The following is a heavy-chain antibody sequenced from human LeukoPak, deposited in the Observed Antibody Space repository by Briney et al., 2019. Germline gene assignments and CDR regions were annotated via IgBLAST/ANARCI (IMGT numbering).Heavy chain of an antibody. D-gene: IGHD1-26*01. CDR1: GFTFRNFW. CDR2: IKQGGSEN. CDR3: ARDVSGSYCTDY. V-gene: IGHV3-7*03. Sequence: PGGSLRLSCTASGFTFRNFWMSWVRQAPGKGLEWVANIKQGGSENYYVDSVKGRFTISRDNSKNTLYLQMNSLRGEDTARYYCARDVSGSYCTDYWGQGTLVTVSS. J-gene: IGHJ4*02.